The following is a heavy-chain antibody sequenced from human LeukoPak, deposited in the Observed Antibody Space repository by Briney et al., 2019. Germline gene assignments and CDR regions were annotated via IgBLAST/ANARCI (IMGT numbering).Heavy chain of an antibody. CDR1: GFTFDDYA. CDR2: ISWNSGSI. Sequence: GGSLRLSCAASGFTFDDYAMHWVRQAPGKGLEWVSGISWNSGSIGYADSVKGRFTISRDNAKNSLYLQMNSLRAEDTALYYCAKDRRAVATYGMDVWGQGTTVTVSS. V-gene: IGHV3-9*01. D-gene: IGHD6-19*01. CDR3: AKDRRAVATYGMDV. J-gene: IGHJ6*02.